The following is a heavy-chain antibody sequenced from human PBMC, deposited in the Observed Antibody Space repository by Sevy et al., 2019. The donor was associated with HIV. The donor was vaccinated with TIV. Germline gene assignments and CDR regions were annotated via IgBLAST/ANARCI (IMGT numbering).Heavy chain of an antibody. CDR1: GGSISGYY. J-gene: IGHJ4*02. Sequence: GSLRLSCTVSGGSISGYYWNWLRQSAGEGLEWIGRISSSGHTNYNPSLKSGLTMSMDTSRDQFSLRLSSVTAADTAVYYCAGAVATTADFDYWGQGTQVTVSS. CDR3: AGAVATTADFDY. D-gene: IGHD6-19*01. CDR2: ISSSGHT. V-gene: IGHV4-4*07.